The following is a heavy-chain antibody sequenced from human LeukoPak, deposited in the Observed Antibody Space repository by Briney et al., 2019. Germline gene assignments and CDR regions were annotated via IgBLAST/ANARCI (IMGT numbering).Heavy chain of an antibody. CDR2: INPNSGGT. CDR1: GYTFTGYY. J-gene: IGHJ4*02. Sequence: ASVKVSCKASGYTFTGYYMHWVRQAPGQGLEWMGRINPNSGGTNYAQKFQGRVTMTRDTSISTAYMELSRLRSDDTAVYYCARVPYCSNGICYTHYYCDYWGQGTLVTVSS. D-gene: IGHD2-8*01. V-gene: IGHV1-2*06. CDR3: ARVPYCSNGICYTHYYCDY.